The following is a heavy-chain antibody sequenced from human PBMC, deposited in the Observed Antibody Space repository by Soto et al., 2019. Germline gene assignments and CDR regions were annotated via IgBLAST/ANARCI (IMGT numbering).Heavy chain of an antibody. CDR3: AREPDYDFWSGRYFDY. Sequence: GASVKVSCQASGYTFTSYYMHWVRQAPGQGLEWMGIINPSGGSTSYAQKFQGRVTMTRDTSTSTVYMELSSLRSEDTAVYYCAREPDYDFWSGRYFDYWGQGTLVTVSS. CDR2: INPSGGST. J-gene: IGHJ4*02. V-gene: IGHV1-46*03. D-gene: IGHD3-3*01. CDR1: GYTFTSYY.